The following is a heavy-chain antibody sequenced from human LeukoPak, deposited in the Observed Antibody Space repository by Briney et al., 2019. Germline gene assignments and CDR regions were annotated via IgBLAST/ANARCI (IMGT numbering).Heavy chain of an antibody. J-gene: IGHJ6*04. V-gene: IGHV1-2*06. CDR3: SNSDILTGYYPDV. Sequence: ASVKVSCKASGYTFTGYYMHWVRQATGQGLEWMGRINPNSGGTNYAQKFQGRVTMTRDTSISTAYMELSRLGSDDTAVYYCSNSDILTGYYPDVWGKGTTVTVSS. CDR1: GYTFTGYY. D-gene: IGHD3-9*01. CDR2: INPNSGGT.